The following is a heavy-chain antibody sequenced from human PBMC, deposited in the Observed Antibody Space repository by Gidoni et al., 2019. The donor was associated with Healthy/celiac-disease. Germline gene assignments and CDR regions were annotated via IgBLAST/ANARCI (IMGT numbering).Heavy chain of an antibody. CDR2: ISSSGSTI. V-gene: IGHV3-48*03. D-gene: IGHD6-13*01. J-gene: IGHJ4*02. CDR1: GVTFRSYE. CDR3: ARGRGIAAAGYFDY. Sequence: EVQLVESGGGLVQPGGSLRLSCAASGVTFRSYEMNWVRQAPGKGLEWVSYISSSGSTIYYADSVKGRFTISRDNAKNSLYLQMNSLRAEDTAVYYCARGRGIAAAGYFDYWGQGTLVTVSS.